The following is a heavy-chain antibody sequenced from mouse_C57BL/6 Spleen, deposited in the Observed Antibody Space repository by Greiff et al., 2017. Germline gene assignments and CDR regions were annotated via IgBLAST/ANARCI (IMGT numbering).Heavy chain of an antibody. CDR3: SDYCLAWFAY. D-gene: IGHD1-1*02. V-gene: IGHV6-3*01. Sequence: EVQLKQSGGGLVQPGGSMKLSCVASGFTFSNYWINWVRQSPGEGLEWVAQIRMKSDNYATHYAESVKGRFTISRDDSKSSVYLQMNNLRAENTGIYYCSDYCLAWFAYRGQGTLVTVSA. CDR1: GFTFSNYW. J-gene: IGHJ3*01. CDR2: IRMKSDNYAT.